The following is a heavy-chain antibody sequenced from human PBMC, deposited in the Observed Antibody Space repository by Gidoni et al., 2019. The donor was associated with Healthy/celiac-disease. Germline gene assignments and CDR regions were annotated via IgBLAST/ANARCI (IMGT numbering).Heavy chain of an antibody. J-gene: IGHJ4*02. CDR1: GGSISSSSYY. Sequence: QLQLQESGPGLVKPSETLSLTCTVSGGSISSSSYYWGWIRQPPGKGLEWIGSIYYSGSTYYNPSLKSRVTISVDTSKNQFSLKLSSVTAADTAVYYCARVVVPAVYYFDYWGQGTLVTVSS. CDR2: IYYSGST. CDR3: ARVVVPAVYYFDY. V-gene: IGHV4-39*07. D-gene: IGHD2-2*01.